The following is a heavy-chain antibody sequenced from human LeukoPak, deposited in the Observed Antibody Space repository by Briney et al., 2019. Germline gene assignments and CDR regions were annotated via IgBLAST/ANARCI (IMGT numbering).Heavy chain of an antibody. Sequence: PSETLSLTCTVSGGSISSSYWSWIRQPPGKGLEWIGYIYYSGSTNYTPSLKSRVTISVDTSKNQFSLKLNSVTAADTAVYYCARLFCSSTSCHYFYYYMDVWGKGTTVTVSS. D-gene: IGHD2-2*01. CDR1: GGSISSSY. V-gene: IGHV4-59*01. CDR3: ARLFCSSTSCHYFYYYMDV. CDR2: IYYSGST. J-gene: IGHJ6*03.